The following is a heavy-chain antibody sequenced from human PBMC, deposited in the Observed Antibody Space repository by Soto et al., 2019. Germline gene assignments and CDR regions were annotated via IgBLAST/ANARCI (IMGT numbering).Heavy chain of an antibody. CDR3: ARVGGYSYHLYGMDV. CDR2: IDHGGST. CDR1: GGSFSGYY. Sequence: QVQLQQWGAGLLKPSETLSLTCAVYGGSFSGYYWSWIRQPPGKGLEWIGEIDHGGSTNYNPSLERRVTISFDTSRNQFSLKLKSVTAADTAVYFCARVGGYSYHLYGMDVWGQRTTVTVSS. V-gene: IGHV4-34*01. J-gene: IGHJ6*02. D-gene: IGHD5-18*01.